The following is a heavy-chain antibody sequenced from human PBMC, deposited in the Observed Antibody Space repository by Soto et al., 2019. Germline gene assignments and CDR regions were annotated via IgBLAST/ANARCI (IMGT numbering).Heavy chain of an antibody. V-gene: IGHV4-31*03. CDR2: IYYSGST. CDR1: GGSISSGGYY. J-gene: IGHJ6*02. Sequence: NPSETLSLTCTVSGGSISSGGYYWSWIRQHPGKGLEWIGYIYYSGSTYYNPSLKSRVTISVDTSKNQFSLKLSSVTAADTAVYYCARDTIFGTFSGMDVWGQGTTVTVSS. D-gene: IGHD3-3*01. CDR3: ARDTIFGTFSGMDV.